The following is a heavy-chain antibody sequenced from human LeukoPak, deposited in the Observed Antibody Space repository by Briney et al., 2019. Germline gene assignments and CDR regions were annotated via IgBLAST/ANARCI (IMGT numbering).Heavy chain of an antibody. CDR1: GYTFTSYD. Sequence: ASVKVSCKASGYTFTSYDINWVRQATGQGLEWMGWMDPNSGNTGYAQKFQGRVTMTRNTSISTAYMELSSLRSEDTAVYYCARGFYYYDSSGYDEQLDYWGQGTLVTVSS. V-gene: IGHV1-8*01. CDR2: MDPNSGNT. CDR3: ARGFYYYDSSGYDEQLDY. D-gene: IGHD3-22*01. J-gene: IGHJ4*02.